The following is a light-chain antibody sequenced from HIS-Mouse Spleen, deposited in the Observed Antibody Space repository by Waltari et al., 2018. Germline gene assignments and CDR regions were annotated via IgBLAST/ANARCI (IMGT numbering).Light chain of an antibody. CDR3: QQYGSSPPDT. J-gene: IGKJ2*01. CDR1: QSVSSSY. CDR2: GAS. Sequence: EILLTQSPGTLSLSPGERATLSCRASQSVSSSYLAWYQQKHGQAPRLLIYGASSRATGIPDRFSGSGSGTDFTLTISRLEPEDFAVYYCQQYGSSPPDTFGQGTKLEIK. V-gene: IGKV3-20*01.